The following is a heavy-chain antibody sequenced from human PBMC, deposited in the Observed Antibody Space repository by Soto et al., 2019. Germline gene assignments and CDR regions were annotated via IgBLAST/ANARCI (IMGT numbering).Heavy chain of an antibody. CDR1: GFTFDAYA. V-gene: IGHV3-9*01. J-gene: IGHJ4*02. CDR2: ISWNSGSI. CDR3: AKDSFSGCFDY. Sequence: DVQLVESGGGLVQPGRSLRLSWADSGFTFDAYAMHWVRQSPGKGLEWVSGISWNSGSIGYADSVKGRFTISRDNAKNSLYLQMNSLRAEDTALDYCAKDSFSGCFDYWGQGTLVTVSS. D-gene: IGHD3-10*01.